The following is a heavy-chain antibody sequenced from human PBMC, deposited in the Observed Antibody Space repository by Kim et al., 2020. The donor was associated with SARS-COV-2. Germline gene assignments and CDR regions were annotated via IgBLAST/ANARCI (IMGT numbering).Heavy chain of an antibody. V-gene: IGHV3-7*01. D-gene: IGHD2-21*02. Sequence: GGSLRLSCATSGFTFGTYWMSWVRQAPGKGLEWVSKIKEDGTETYYGYSVEGRFTISRDNAKNTLYLQMSSLSAEDTAVYYCARDRKYCLYYWGEGTLVTVSS. CDR1: GFTFGTYW. CDR3: ARDRKYCLYY. J-gene: IGHJ4*02. CDR2: IKEDGTET.